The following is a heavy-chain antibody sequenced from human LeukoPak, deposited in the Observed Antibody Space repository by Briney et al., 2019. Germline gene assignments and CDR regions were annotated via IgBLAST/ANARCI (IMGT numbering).Heavy chain of an antibody. Sequence: GGSLRLSCAASGFTFSTYAMSWVRQAPGKGLEWVSAISGSGGSTYYADSVEGRFTISRDNSKNTLHLQMNSLRAEDTAVYYCAKRGVTGYKEAFDYWGQGTLVTVSS. V-gene: IGHV3-23*01. CDR1: GFTFSTYA. CDR3: AKRGVTGYKEAFDY. J-gene: IGHJ4*02. CDR2: ISGSGGST. D-gene: IGHD3-9*01.